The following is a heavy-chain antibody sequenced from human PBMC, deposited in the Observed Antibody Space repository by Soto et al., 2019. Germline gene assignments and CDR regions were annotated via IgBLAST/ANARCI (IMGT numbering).Heavy chain of an antibody. Sequence: ASVKVSCKASGYTFTSYGISWVRQAPGQGLEWMGWISAYNGNTNYAQKLQGRVTMTTDTSTSTAYMELRSLRSDDTAVYYCARAHYYGSGSYGGAYWGQGTLVTVSS. CDR2: ISAYNGNT. J-gene: IGHJ4*02. CDR3: ARAHYYGSGSYGGAY. V-gene: IGHV1-18*04. CDR1: GYTFTSYG. D-gene: IGHD3-10*01.